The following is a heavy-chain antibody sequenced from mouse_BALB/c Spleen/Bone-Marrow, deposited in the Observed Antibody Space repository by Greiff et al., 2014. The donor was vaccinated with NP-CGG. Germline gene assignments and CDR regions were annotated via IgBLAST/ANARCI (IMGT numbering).Heavy chain of an antibody. D-gene: IGHD1-1*01. CDR3: TRGYYYGSNFVGFAY. CDR1: GYTFTSYW. J-gene: IGHJ3*01. CDR2: INPGGGTT. Sequence: LQQSGSGLVRPGASVKLSCKASGYTFTSYWMHWVKQRHGQGLEWIGNINPGGGTTNYDEKFKSKGTLTVDTSSSTAYMHLSSLTSEDSAVYYCTRGYYYGSNFVGFAYWGQGTLVTVSA. V-gene: IGHV1S22*01.